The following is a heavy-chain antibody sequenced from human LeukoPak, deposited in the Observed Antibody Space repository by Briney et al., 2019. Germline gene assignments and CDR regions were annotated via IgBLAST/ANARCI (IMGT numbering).Heavy chain of an antibody. CDR3: ARDRPRGDILTGGHNA. D-gene: IGHD3-9*01. J-gene: IGHJ5*02. V-gene: IGHV3-30*04. CDR2: ISYDGSNK. Sequence: TGGSLRLSCAASGFTFSNYMMHWVRQAPGKGLDWVAVISYDGSNKYYADSVKGRFTISRDNSKNTLYLQMNSLRAEDTAVYYCARDRPRGDILTGGHNAWGQGTLVTVSS. CDR1: GFTFSNYM.